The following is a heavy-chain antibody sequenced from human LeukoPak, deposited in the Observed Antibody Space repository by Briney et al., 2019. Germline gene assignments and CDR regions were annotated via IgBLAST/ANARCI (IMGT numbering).Heavy chain of an antibody. CDR2: IGGSGAT. Sequence: PGGSLRLSCAASGFSFSSYAMGWVRQAPGKGLEWVSTIGGSGATFYPDSVRGRFTISRDSSRETLYLQMNSLRAEDTAVYYCASRGKYYFDYWGQGTLVTVSS. CDR3: ASRGKYYFDY. CDR1: GFSFSSYA. D-gene: IGHD3-10*01. J-gene: IGHJ4*02. V-gene: IGHV3-23*01.